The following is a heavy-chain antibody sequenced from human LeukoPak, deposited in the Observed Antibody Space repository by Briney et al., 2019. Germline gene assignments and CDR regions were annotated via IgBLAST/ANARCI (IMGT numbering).Heavy chain of an antibody. V-gene: IGHV3-30*02. CDR3: AKDRCSNGVGCYYYYMDV. CDR1: RFTFSSYG. D-gene: IGHD2-8*01. J-gene: IGHJ6*03. Sequence: PGGSLRLSCAASRFTFSSYGMHWVRQAPGKGLEWVAYIQYEGSNAQYADSVKGRFSIARDSSKNILYLQMNSLRAEDTAVYYCAKDRCSNGVGCYYYYMDVWGKGTTVTISS. CDR2: IQYEGSNA.